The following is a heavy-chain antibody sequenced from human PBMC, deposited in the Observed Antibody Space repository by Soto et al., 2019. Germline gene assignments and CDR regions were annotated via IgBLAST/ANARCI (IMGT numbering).Heavy chain of an antibody. CDR2: IYWDDDK. Sequence: QITLKESGPTLVRPAQTLTLTCDFSGFSLSTYHMGVAWIRQPPGKALEWLAIIYWDDDKRYSPSLKDRLAISKDTSSTQVVLTITNMDPGDTATYFCAHAGDYDLLTFDHWGPGTLVTVSS. CDR1: GFSLSTYHMG. D-gene: IGHD4-17*01. CDR3: AHAGDYDLLTFDH. J-gene: IGHJ4*02. V-gene: IGHV2-5*02.